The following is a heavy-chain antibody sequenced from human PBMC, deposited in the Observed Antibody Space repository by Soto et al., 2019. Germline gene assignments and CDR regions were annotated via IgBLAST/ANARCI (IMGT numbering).Heavy chain of an antibody. Sequence: SETLSLTCTVSGGTISGYYRTWIRQPAGKGLEWIGRIYSSGNTKYNPSLQSRVTMSLDTSNNQFSLRLTSVTAADTAVYYCARGQRFSDWFDPWGQGTVVTV. CDR1: GGTISGYY. CDR2: IYSSGNT. J-gene: IGHJ5*02. D-gene: IGHD3-3*01. CDR3: ARGQRFSDWFDP. V-gene: IGHV4-4*07.